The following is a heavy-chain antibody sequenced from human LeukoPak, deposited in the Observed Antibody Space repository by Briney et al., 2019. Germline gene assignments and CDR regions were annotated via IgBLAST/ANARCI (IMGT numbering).Heavy chain of an antibody. CDR2: ISGSGSYT. D-gene: IGHD3-22*01. J-gene: IGHJ4*02. V-gene: IGHV3-23*01. CDR1: GFTVSDYS. Sequence: PGGSLRLSCAASGFTVSDYSMSWVRQAPGKGLEWVSAISGSGSYTNYADSVKGRFTISKDNSKNTLYMRMSSLRAEDTAVYYCAKRRYDSSGHIDSWGQGTLVTVSS. CDR3: AKRRYDSSGHIDS.